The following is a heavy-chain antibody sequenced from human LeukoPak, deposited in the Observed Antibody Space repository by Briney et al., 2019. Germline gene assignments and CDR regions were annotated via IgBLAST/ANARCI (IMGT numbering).Heavy chain of an antibody. J-gene: IGHJ4*02. V-gene: IGHV4-59*01. Sequence: SEALSHTCTVSGGSISSYYWSWIRQPPGKGLEWIGYIYYSGSNNYNPSLKSRVTISVDTSKNQFSLKLSTVTAADTAVYYCARTPGCWYDYWGQGTLVTVSS. D-gene: IGHD6-13*01. CDR3: ARTPGCWYDY. CDR1: GGSISSYY. CDR2: IYYSGSN.